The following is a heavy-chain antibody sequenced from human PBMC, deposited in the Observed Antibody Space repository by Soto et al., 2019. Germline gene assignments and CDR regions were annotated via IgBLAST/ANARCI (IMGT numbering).Heavy chain of an antibody. J-gene: IGHJ3*02. CDR3: ATDLWFGESVAFDI. V-gene: IGHV1-24*01. D-gene: IGHD3-10*01. CDR2: FDPEDGET. Sequence: ASVKVSCKVSGYTLTELSMHWVLQAPGKGLEWMGCFDPEDGETIYAQKFQGRVTMTEDTSTDTAYMELSSLRSEDTAVYYCATDLWFGESVAFDIWGQGTMVTVS. CDR1: GYTLTELS.